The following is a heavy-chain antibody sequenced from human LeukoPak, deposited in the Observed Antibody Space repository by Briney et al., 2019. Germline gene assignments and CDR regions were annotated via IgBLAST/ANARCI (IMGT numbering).Heavy chain of an antibody. Sequence: PSETLSLTCTVSGGSISSGSYYYSWIRQPAGKGLEWLGRIYTSGTTNYNPSLKSRVTISVDTSKNQFSLKVSSVTAADTAVYYCAREGTGYSSGARGYFDYWGQGTLVTVSS. J-gene: IGHJ4*02. V-gene: IGHV4-61*02. D-gene: IGHD6-19*01. CDR1: GGSISSGSYY. CDR3: AREGTGYSSGARGYFDY. CDR2: IYTSGTT.